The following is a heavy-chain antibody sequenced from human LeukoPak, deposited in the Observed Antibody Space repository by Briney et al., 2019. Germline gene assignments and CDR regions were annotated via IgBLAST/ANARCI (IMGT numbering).Heavy chain of an antibody. CDR1: GGSFSGYY. CDR3: ASEGDTAMV. CDR2: INHSGST. D-gene: IGHD5-18*01. Sequence: SETLSLTCAVYGGSFSGYYCSWIRKPPGKGLEWIGEINHSGSTNYNPSLKSRVTISVDTSKNQFSLKLTSVTAADTAVYYCASEGDTAMVWGQGTLVTVSS. V-gene: IGHV4-34*01. J-gene: IGHJ4*02.